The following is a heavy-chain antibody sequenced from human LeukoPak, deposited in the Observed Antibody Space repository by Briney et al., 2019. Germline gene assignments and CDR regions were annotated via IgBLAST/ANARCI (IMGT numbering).Heavy chain of an antibody. V-gene: IGHV4-59*08. CDR2: IYYSVST. D-gene: IGHD1-26*01. CDR3: ASRRVGPFDY. CDR1: GGSISSYY. Sequence: PSETLSLTCTVSGGSISSYYWSWIRQPPGKGLEWIGYIYYSVSTNYNPSLKSRVTISIDTSKNEFSLKLSSVTAADTAVYYCASRRVGPFDYWGQGTLVTVSS. J-gene: IGHJ4*02.